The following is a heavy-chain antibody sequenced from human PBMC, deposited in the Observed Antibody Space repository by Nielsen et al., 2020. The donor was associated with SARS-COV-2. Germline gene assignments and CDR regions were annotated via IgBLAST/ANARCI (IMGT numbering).Heavy chain of an antibody. CDR2: ISGSGYT. D-gene: IGHD5-24*01. CDR1: GFTFSDYY. Sequence: GESLKISCAASGFTFSDYYMSWIRQAPGKGLEWVSYISGSGYTNYVDSVKGRFTISRDNAKNSLYLQMNSLRAEDTAVYYCAREGRKLPLDYWGQGTLVTVSS. V-gene: IGHV3-11*05. CDR3: AREGRKLPLDY. J-gene: IGHJ4*02.